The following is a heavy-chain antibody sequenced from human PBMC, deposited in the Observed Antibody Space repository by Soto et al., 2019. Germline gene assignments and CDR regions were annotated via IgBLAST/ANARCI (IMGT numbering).Heavy chain of an antibody. V-gene: IGHV3-23*01. J-gene: IGHJ6*02. CDR2: ISGTGVST. CDR3: ARNRDGYYYTGMDV. CDR1: GFTFSSHA. Sequence: GGSLRLSCAASGFTFSSHAISWVRQAPGKGLEWVSAISGTGVSTFYADSVKGRFTISRDKSEDTVSLQMNSLRVEDTAIYYCARNRDGYYYTGMDVWGQGTTVTVSS.